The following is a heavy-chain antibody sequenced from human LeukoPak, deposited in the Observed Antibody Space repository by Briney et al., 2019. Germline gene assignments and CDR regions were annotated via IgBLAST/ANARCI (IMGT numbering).Heavy chain of an antibody. V-gene: IGHV4-61*02. Sequence: SETLSLTCSVSGVSISSGYYYWNWIRQPAGEGLEWIGRIYPASGSSSYNPSLQSRATILEDRSRNQFSLKLSAVTASDTALYYCARETAVHGGIEFWGQGIQVIVSS. CDR2: IYPASGSS. CDR3: ARETAVHGGIEF. CDR1: GVSISSGYYY. J-gene: IGHJ4*02. D-gene: IGHD3-10*01.